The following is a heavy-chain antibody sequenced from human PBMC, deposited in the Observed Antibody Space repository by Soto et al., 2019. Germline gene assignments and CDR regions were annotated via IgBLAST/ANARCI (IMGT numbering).Heavy chain of an antibody. D-gene: IGHD1-26*01. V-gene: IGHV4-31*02. J-gene: IGHJ4*02. CDR3: ALALGPTTGLDY. CDR2: IFNSGTT. Sequence: QVQLQESGPGLVKPSQTLSLTCSVSGASTVSHYHWTWIRQHPGKGLEWMGYIFNSGTTFYNPSLTSRLSISMDSSGYHFSLELWSVTAADTAVYYCALALGPTTGLDYWGQGTLVTGSS. CDR1: GASTVSHYH.